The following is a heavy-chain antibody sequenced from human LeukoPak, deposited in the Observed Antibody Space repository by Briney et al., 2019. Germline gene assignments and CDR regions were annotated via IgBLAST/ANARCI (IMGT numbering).Heavy chain of an antibody. CDR3: ARHTWGQGYYYYYMDV. J-gene: IGHJ6*03. D-gene: IGHD7-27*01. CDR1: GFTFSSYS. Sequence: GGSLRLSCAASGFTFSSYSMNWVRQAPGKGLEWVSSISSSSSYIYYADSVKGRFTISRDNAKNSLYLQMNSLRAEDTAVYYCARHTWGQGYYYYYMDVWGKGTTVTVSS. CDR2: ISSSSSYI. V-gene: IGHV3-21*01.